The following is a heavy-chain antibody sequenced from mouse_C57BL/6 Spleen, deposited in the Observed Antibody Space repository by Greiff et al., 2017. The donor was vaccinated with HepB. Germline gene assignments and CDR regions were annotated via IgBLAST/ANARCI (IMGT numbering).Heavy chain of an antibody. Sequence: EVQVVESGGGLVKPGGSLKLSCAASGFTFSDYGMHWVRQAPEKGLEWVAYISSGSSTIYYADTVKGRFTISRDNAKNTLFLQMTSLRSEDTAMYYCARIYSNFYFDYWGQGTTLTVSS. CDR1: GFTFSDYG. D-gene: IGHD2-5*01. J-gene: IGHJ2*01. CDR3: ARIYSNFYFDY. V-gene: IGHV5-17*01. CDR2: ISSGSSTI.